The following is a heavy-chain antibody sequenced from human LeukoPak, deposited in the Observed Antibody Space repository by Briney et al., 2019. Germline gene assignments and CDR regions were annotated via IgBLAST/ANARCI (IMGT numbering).Heavy chain of an antibody. V-gene: IGHV1-24*01. CDR1: GYTLTKLS. D-gene: IGHD3-10*01. CDR3: ATGNWRRWFGEPPFDY. Sequence: ASVKVSCKVSGYTLTKLSMHWVRQAPGKGLEWMGGFDSEDGETIYAQKFQGRVTMTEDTSTDTAYMELSSLRSEDTAVYYCATGNWRRWFGEPPFDYWGQGTLVTVSS. CDR2: FDSEDGET. J-gene: IGHJ4*02.